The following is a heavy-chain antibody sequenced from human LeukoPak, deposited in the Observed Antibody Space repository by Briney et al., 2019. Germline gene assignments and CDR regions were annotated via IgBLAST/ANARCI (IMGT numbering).Heavy chain of an antibody. V-gene: IGHV3-9*01. D-gene: IGHD3-10*01. CDR3: AKAGGPDYYYGMDV. J-gene: IGHJ6*02. CDR1: GFTFDDYA. Sequence: GRSLRLSCAASGFTFDDYAMHWVRHAPGKGLEWISGISWNSGSIGYADSVKGRFTISRDNAKNSLYLQMNSLRAEDTALYYCAKAGGPDYYYGMDVWGQGTTVTVSS. CDR2: ISWNSGSI.